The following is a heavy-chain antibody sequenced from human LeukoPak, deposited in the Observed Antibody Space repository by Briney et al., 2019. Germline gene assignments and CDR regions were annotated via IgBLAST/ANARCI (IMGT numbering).Heavy chain of an antibody. Sequence: SEILSLTCAVYGGSFSGYYWSWIRQPPGKGLEWIGEINHSGSTYYNPSLKSRVTISVDRSKNQFSLKLSSVTAADTAVYYCASTPFTMRDNWFDPWGQGTLVTVSS. CDR3: ASTPFTMRDNWFDP. J-gene: IGHJ5*02. V-gene: IGHV4-34*01. CDR2: INHSGST. D-gene: IGHD3-22*01. CDR1: GGSFSGYY.